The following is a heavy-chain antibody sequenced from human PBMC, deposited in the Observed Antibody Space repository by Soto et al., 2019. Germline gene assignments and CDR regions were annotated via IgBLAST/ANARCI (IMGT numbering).Heavy chain of an antibody. CDR3: AKDVGGGYGLPSGPFDY. D-gene: IGHD1-26*01. V-gene: IGHV3-30*18. J-gene: IGHJ4*02. Sequence: GGSLRLSCAASGFTFSSYGMHWVRQAPGKGLEWVAVISYDGSNKYYADSVKGRFTISRDNSKNTLYLQMNSLRAEDTAVYYCAKDVGGGYGLPSGPFDYWGQGTLVTVSS. CDR1: GFTFSSYG. CDR2: ISYDGSNK.